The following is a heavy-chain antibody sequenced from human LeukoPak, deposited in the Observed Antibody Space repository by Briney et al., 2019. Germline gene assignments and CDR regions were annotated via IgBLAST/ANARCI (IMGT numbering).Heavy chain of an antibody. CDR1: GYSFASFW. D-gene: IGHD6-6*01. Sequence: GESLKISCKGSGYSFASFWIGWVRQMPGMGLEWMGIIYPGDSDTRYSPSFQGQVTISVDKSINTAYLQWSSLKASDTAIYYCARLRTYSSSLGYWGQGTLVNVSS. CDR2: IYPGDSDT. CDR3: ARLRTYSSSLGY. J-gene: IGHJ4*02. V-gene: IGHV5-51*01.